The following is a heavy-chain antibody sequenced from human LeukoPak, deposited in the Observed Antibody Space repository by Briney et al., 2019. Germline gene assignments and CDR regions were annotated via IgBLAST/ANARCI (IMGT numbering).Heavy chain of an antibody. V-gene: IGHV3-48*01. CDR1: GFTFSSYS. Sequence: GGSLRLSCAASGFTFSSYSMNWVRQAPGKGLEWVSYISSSSSTIYYADSVKGRFTISRDNAKNSLYLQMNSLRAEDTAVYYCAISPYHVFDIWGQGTMVTVSS. J-gene: IGHJ3*02. D-gene: IGHD2-21*01. CDR2: ISSSSSTI. CDR3: AISPYHVFDI.